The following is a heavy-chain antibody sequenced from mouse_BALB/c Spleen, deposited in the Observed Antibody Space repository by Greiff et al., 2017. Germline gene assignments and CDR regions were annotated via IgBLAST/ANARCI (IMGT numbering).Heavy chain of an antibody. J-gene: IGHJ2*01. CDR2: ISYDGSN. D-gene: IGHD1-1*01. V-gene: IGHV3-6*02. Sequence: EVQLQESGPGLVKPSQSLSLTCSVTGYSITSGYYWNWIRQFPGNKLEWMGYISYDGSNNYNPSLKNRISITRDTSKNQFFLKLNSVTTEDTATYYCASEGSPTVVATKGYYFDYWGQGTTLTVSS. CDR3: ASEGSPTVVATKGYYFDY. CDR1: GYSITSGYY.